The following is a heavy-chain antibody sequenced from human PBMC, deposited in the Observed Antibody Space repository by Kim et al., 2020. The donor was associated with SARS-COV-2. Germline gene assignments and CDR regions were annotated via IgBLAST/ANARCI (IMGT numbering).Heavy chain of an antibody. V-gene: IGHV3-15*01. Sequence: YAAPVKGRFTISRDDSKNTLYLQMNSLKTEDTAVYYCTTDTLLGPDAFDIWGQGTMVTVSS. D-gene: IGHD3-10*01. CDR3: TTDTLLGPDAFDI. J-gene: IGHJ3*02.